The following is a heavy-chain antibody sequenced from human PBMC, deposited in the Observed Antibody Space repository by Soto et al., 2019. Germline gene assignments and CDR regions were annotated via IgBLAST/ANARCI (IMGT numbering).Heavy chain of an antibody. CDR2: IYYSGST. V-gene: IGHV4-39*01. CDR3: ARLVTMIVGYGLDY. CDR1: GGSISSSSYY. Sequence: ASETLSLTCTVSGGSISSSSYYWGWIRQPPGKGLEWIGSIYYSGSTYYNPSLKSRVTISVDTSKNQFSLKLSSVTAADTAVYYCARLVTMIVGYGLDYWGQGTLVTVSS. J-gene: IGHJ4*02. D-gene: IGHD3-22*01.